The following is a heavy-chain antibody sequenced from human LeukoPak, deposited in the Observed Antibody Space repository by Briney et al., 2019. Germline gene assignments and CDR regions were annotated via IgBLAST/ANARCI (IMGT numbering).Heavy chain of an antibody. CDR3: AGERNQAVK. CDR1: GVSISSYC. Sequence: SETLSLTCNVSGVSISSYCWSWIRQPAGQGLEWIGRIYTSGTTNYNPSLKSRVAISVDTSKNQFSLKLSSVTAADTAVYYCAGERNQAVKWGQGTLVTVSS. CDR2: IYTSGTT. D-gene: IGHD3-16*02. J-gene: IGHJ4*02. V-gene: IGHV4-4*07.